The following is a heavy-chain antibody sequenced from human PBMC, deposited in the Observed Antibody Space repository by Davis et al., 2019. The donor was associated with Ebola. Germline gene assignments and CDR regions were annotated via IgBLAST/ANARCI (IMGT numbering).Heavy chain of an antibody. Sequence: ASVKVSCKASGYTFTGYYMHWVRQAPGQGLEWMGWINPNSGGTNYAQKFQGWVTMTRDTSISTAYMEPSRLRSDDTAVYYCARITLVGYYFDYWGQGTLVTVSS. J-gene: IGHJ4*02. CDR1: GYTFTGYY. V-gene: IGHV1-2*04. D-gene: IGHD4-23*01. CDR2: INPNSGGT. CDR3: ARITLVGYYFDY.